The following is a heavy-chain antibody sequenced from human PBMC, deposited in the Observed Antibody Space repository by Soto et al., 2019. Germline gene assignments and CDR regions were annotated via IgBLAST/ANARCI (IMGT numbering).Heavy chain of an antibody. Sequence: EVQLLESGGGLVQPGGSLRLSCAASGFTFSSYAMSWVRQAPGKGLEWVSAISGSGGSTYYADSVKGRFTISRDNSKNTLYLQMNSLRAEDTAVYHCAKDARYCSGGSCYYYGMDVWGQGTTVTVSS. D-gene: IGHD2-15*01. CDR3: AKDARYCSGGSCYYYGMDV. CDR2: ISGSGGST. CDR1: GFTFSSYA. J-gene: IGHJ6*02. V-gene: IGHV3-23*01.